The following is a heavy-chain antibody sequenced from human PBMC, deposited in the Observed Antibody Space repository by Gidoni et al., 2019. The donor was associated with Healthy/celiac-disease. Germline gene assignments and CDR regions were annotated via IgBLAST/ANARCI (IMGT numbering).Heavy chain of an antibody. V-gene: IGHV3-23*01. CDR2: ISGSGGST. D-gene: IGHD1-1*01. CDR1: GFTFSTYA. CDR3: AKDGSIYYYYGMDV. Sequence: EVQLLEAGGGLVQPGGSLSLSCAASGFTFSTYAMSWVRQAPGQGLEWVSAISGSGGSTYYADSVKGRFTIARDNSKNTLYLQMNSLRAEDTAVYYCAKDGSIYYYYGMDVWGQGTTVTVSS. J-gene: IGHJ6*02.